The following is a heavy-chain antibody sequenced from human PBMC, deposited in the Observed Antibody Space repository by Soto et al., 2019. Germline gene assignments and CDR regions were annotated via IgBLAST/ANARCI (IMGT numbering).Heavy chain of an antibody. CDR1: GGSVSSDDYS. Sequence: QVQLQESGPGRVKPSQTLSVTCTVSGGSVSSDDYSWSWIRQHPGKGLEWIGYIRDSGSTYYNPSLEGRVTISVDTSKNQSSLRLRSVTAADTAVYYCARAMANYFDYWGQGTLVTASS. D-gene: IGHD2-8*01. V-gene: IGHV4-31*03. J-gene: IGHJ4*02. CDR2: IRDSGST. CDR3: ARAMANYFDY.